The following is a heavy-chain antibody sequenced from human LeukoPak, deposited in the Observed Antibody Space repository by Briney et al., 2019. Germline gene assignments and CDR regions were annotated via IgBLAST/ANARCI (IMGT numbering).Heavy chain of an antibody. CDR1: GFTFNTYA. CDR3: ARDLTIWLNYFDY. J-gene: IGHJ4*02. Sequence: GRSLRLSCAASGFTFNTYAMYWVRQAPGKGLEWVAVISYDGSKRYYADSVKGRFTISRDNSKKTVFLQINSLRTEDTAVYYCARDLTIWLNYFDYWGQGTLVTVSS. CDR2: ISYDGSKR. V-gene: IGHV3-30*04. D-gene: IGHD3-3*01.